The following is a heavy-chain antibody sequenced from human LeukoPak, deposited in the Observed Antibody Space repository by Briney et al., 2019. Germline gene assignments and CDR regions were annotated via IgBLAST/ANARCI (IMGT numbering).Heavy chain of an antibody. CDR3: ARKMSPADAFDI. D-gene: IGHD2-2*01. J-gene: IGHJ3*02. CDR2: ISSSSSYI. Sequence: GGSLRLSCAASGFTFRSYSMNWVRQAPGKGLEWVSSISSSSSYIYYADSVKGRFTISRDNAKNSLYLQMNSLRAEDTAVYYCARKMSPADAFDIWGQGTMVTVSS. V-gene: IGHV3-21*01. CDR1: GFTFRSYS.